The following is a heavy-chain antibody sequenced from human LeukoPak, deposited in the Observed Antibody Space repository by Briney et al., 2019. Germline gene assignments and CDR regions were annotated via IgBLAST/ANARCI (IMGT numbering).Heavy chain of an antibody. V-gene: IGHV3-21*04. D-gene: IGHD3-3*01. Sequence: GGSLRLSCAASGITFNGYTVTWVRQAPGKGLEWVSSISTNHGYIYYADSVRGRFTISRDNAQKSVYLQMNNLRAEDTAVYYCARDLMFGLGPPLWGRGTTVTVSS. CDR1: GITFNGYT. CDR3: ARDLMFGLGPPL. J-gene: IGHJ6*02. CDR2: ISTNHGYI.